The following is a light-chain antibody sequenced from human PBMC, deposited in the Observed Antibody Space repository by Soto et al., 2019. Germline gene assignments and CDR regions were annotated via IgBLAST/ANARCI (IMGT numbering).Light chain of an antibody. V-gene: IGKV1-12*02. CDR1: QGISSW. J-gene: IGKJ5*01. CDR3: QQASSFPSIT. CDR2: AAS. Sequence: DIQMTQSPSSVSASVGDRVTITCRASQGISSWLAWYQQNQGKDPKLLIYAASSLQSGVPPRFSGSGSGTAFTLPISGLQPEDFATYYCQQASSFPSITFGQGTRLEIK.